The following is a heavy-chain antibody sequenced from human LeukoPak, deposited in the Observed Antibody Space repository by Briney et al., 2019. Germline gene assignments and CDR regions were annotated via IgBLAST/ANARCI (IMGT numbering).Heavy chain of an antibody. D-gene: IGHD2-8*01. CDR2: IYYTGST. J-gene: IGHJ6*02. Sequence: PSETLSLTCGVSGGAITNYYWNWIRQAPGKGLEWLGYIYYTGSTTYNPSVKGRITISLDTSKKQISLKLRSVTAADTAVYYCARDNGDLVSYYYGMDVWGQGTTVTVSS. CDR1: GGAITNYY. V-gene: IGHV4-59*01. CDR3: ARDNGDLVSYYYGMDV.